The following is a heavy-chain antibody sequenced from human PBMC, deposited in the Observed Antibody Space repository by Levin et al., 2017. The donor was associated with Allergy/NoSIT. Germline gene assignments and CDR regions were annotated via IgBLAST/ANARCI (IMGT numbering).Heavy chain of an antibody. V-gene: IGHV3-33*01. CDR3: ARVLRFYYYYYMDV. CDR2: IWDDGNKK. D-gene: IGHD5-12*01. CDR1: GFTFSSYG. Sequence: PSETLSLTCAASGFTFSSYGMHWVRQAPGKGLEWVAVIWDDGNKKYNADSVKGRFTISRDNSKNTLYLQMNSLRAEDTAVYYCARVLRFYYYYYMDVWGKGTTVTVSS. J-gene: IGHJ6*03.